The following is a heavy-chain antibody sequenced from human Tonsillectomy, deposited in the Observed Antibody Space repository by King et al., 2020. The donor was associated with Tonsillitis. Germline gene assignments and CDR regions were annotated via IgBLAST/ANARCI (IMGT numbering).Heavy chain of an antibody. V-gene: IGHV4-31*01. CDR2: IYYSGVT. CDR1: GGSISSDGYY. J-gene: IGHJ5*02. Sequence: QLQLQESGPGLVKPSQTLSLTFSVSGGSISSDGYYWSWIRHFPGKGLEWIGNIYYSGVTYYNPSLKSLITISLDTSENQVSLKLSSVTAADTAVYYCARGKIFGVVVSWFDPWGPGTLVTVSS. D-gene: IGHD3-3*01. CDR3: ARGKIFGVVVSWFDP.